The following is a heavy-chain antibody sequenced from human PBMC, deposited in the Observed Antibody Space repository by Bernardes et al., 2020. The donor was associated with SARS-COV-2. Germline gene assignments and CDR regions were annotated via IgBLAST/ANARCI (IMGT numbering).Heavy chain of an antibody. D-gene: IGHD3-3*01. V-gene: IGHV4-34*01. CDR3: ARVITIFGVVIGAFDI. CDR1: GGSFSGYY. Sequence: SETLSLTCAVYGGSFSGYYWSWIRQPPGKGLEWIGEINHSGSTNYNPSLKSRVTISVDTSKNQFSLKLSSVTAADTAVYYCARVITIFGVVIGAFDIGGQGTMVTDSS. J-gene: IGHJ3*02. CDR2: INHSGST.